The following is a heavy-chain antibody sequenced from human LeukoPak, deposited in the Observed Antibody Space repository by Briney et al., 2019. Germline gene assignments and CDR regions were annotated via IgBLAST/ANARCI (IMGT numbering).Heavy chain of an antibody. D-gene: IGHD3-10*01. CDR3: AKDTSVYYYGSGSYI. CDR1: GFTFSSYG. V-gene: IGHV3-23*01. CDR2: ISGSGGST. J-gene: IGHJ4*02. Sequence: GGSLRLSCAASGFTFSSYGMSWVRQAPGKGLEWVSAISGSGGSTYYADSVKGRFTISRDNSKNTLYLQMNSLRAEDTAVYYCAKDTSVYYYGSGSYIWGQGTLVTVSS.